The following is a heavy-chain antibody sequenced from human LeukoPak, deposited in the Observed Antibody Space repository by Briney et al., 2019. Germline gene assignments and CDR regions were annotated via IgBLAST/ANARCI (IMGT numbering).Heavy chain of an antibody. CDR1: GYXFTSYG. Sequence: ASVKVSCKASGYXFTSYGISWVRQAPGQGLEWMGWISAYNGNTNYAQKLQGRVTMTTDTSTSTAYMELRSLRSDDTAVYYCARDLGDDYYDSSGTPFDYWGQGTLSPSPQ. CDR2: ISAYNGNT. J-gene: IGHJ4*02. D-gene: IGHD3-22*01. CDR3: ARDLGDDYYDSSGTPFDY. V-gene: IGHV1-18*01.